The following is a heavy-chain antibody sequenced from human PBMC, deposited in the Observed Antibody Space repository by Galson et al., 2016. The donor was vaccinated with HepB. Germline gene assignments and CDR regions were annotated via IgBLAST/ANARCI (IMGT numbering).Heavy chain of an antibody. V-gene: IGHV1-3*01. D-gene: IGHD6-13*01. Sequence: SVKVSCKASGYTFNDFGIHWVRQAPGQRPEWMGWTSAGNDDTKYSQKFQGRLIVSRDTFANSAYLDLSSLRSEDTAVYYCAREGWAAAGTFDNWGQGPRVTVSS. CDR2: TSAGNDDT. J-gene: IGHJ4*02. CDR1: GYTFNDFG. CDR3: AREGWAAAGTFDN.